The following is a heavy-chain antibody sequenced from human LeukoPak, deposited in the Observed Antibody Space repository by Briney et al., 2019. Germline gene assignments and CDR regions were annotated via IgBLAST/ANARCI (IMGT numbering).Heavy chain of an antibody. D-gene: IGHD2-15*01. CDR1: GFTFSSYA. Sequence: GGSLRLSCAASGFTFSSYAMSWVRQAPGKGLEWVSAISGSGGSTYYADSVKGRFTISRDNSKNTLYLQMNSLRAEDTAVYYCAKDRREGGYCSGGRDPLWYWGQGTLVTVSS. J-gene: IGHJ4*02. CDR2: ISGSGGST. V-gene: IGHV3-23*01. CDR3: AKDRREGGYCSGGRDPLWY.